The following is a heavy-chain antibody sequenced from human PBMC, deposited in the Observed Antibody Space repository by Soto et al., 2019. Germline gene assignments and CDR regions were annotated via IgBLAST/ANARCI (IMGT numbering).Heavy chain of an antibody. CDR1: GGSISSSSYY. D-gene: IGHD3-10*01. CDR2: IYYSGST. J-gene: IGHJ6*03. CDR3: ARGNSGSGVLRGYYYMDV. V-gene: IGHV4-39*01. Sequence: SETLSLTCTVSGGSISSSSYYWGWIRQPPGKGLEWIGSIYYSGSTYYNPSLKSRVTISVDTSKNQFSLELSSVTAADTAVYYCARGNSGSGVLRGYYYMDVWGKGTTVTVSS.